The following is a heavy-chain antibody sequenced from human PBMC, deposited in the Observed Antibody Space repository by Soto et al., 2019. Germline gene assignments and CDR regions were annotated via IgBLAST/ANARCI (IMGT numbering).Heavy chain of an antibody. D-gene: IGHD6-13*01. V-gene: IGHV3-33*01. Sequence: GGSLRLSCAASGFTFSSYGMHWVRQAPGKGLEWVAVIWYDGSNKYYADSVKGRFTISRDNSKNTLYLQMNSLRAEDTAVYYCARDSYSSSWYYDYWGQGTLVTVSS. CDR3: ARDSYSSSWYYDY. CDR2: IWYDGSNK. J-gene: IGHJ4*02. CDR1: GFTFSSYG.